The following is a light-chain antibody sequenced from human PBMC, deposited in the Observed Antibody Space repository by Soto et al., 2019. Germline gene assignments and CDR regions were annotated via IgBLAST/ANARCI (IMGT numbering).Light chain of an antibody. Sequence: EIVLTQSPGTLSLSPGERPTFSCRAIKVVSRGYLAWYHRKPARPPRLLIYGASSRATGIPDRFSGSGSGTDFTLTISRLEPEDFAVYYCQQYGSSPTWTFGQGTKVEIK. CDR2: GAS. V-gene: IGKV3-20*01. J-gene: IGKJ1*01. CDR1: KVVSRGY. CDR3: QQYGSSPTWT.